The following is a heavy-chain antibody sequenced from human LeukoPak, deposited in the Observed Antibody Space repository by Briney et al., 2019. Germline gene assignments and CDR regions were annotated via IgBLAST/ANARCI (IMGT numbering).Heavy chain of an antibody. CDR2: ISGSGGST. CDR1: GFTFSSYA. V-gene: IGHV3-23*01. Sequence: GGSLRLSCAASGFTFSSYAMSWVRQAPGKGLEWVSAISGSGGSTYYADSVKGRFTISRDNSKNTLYLQMNSLRAEDTAVYYCANGPAYCSSTSCRDYWGQGTLVTVSS. CDR3: ANGPAYCSSTSCRDY. J-gene: IGHJ4*02. D-gene: IGHD2-2*01.